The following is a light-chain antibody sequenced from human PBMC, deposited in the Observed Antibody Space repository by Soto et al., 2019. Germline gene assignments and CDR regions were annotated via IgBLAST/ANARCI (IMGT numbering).Light chain of an antibody. V-gene: IGLV1-44*01. CDR3: AAWDDSLNGYV. CDR2: SNN. CDR1: SSNIGSNT. Sequence: QSARTQPPSASGTPGQRVTISCSGSSSNIGSNTVNLYQQLPGTAPKLLIYSNNQRPSGVPDRFSGSKSGTSASLAISGLQSEDEADYYCAAWDDSLNGYVFGTGTKVTVL. J-gene: IGLJ1*01.